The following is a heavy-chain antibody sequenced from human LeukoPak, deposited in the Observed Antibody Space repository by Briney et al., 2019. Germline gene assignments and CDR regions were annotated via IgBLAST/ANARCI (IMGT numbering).Heavy chain of an antibody. D-gene: IGHD2-15*01. J-gene: IGHJ3*02. CDR1: GFTFSSYA. V-gene: IGHV3-64*01. CDR3: ACIFYCSGGSCDRNDAFDI. Sequence: GGSLRLSCAASGFTFSSYAMHWVRQAPGKGLEYVSAISSNGGSTYYANSVKGRFTISRDNSKNTLYLQMGSLRAEDMAVYYCACIFYCSGGSCDRNDAFDIWGQGTMVTVSS. CDR2: ISSNGGST.